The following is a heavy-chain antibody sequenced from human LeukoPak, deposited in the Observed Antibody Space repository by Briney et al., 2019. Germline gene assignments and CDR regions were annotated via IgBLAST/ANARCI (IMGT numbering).Heavy chain of an antibody. V-gene: IGHV4-39*01. CDR1: AGSISSSSYY. CDR3: ARPRQGDYYFDY. D-gene: IGHD2-21*02. J-gene: IGHJ4*02. CDR2: IYYTENT. Sequence: SETLSLTCTVAAGSISSSSYYWGWIRQPPGKGLEWIGSIYYTENTYYNPSLKSRFTISVDTSKNQFSLKLSSVTAADTAVYYCARPRQGDYYFDYWGQGTLVTVSS.